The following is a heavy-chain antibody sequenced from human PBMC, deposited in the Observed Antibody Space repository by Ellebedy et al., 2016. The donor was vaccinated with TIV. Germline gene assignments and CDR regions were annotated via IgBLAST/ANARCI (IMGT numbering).Heavy chain of an antibody. V-gene: IGHV4-38-2*02. CDR3: ARELAYYSNNGYYYLSGFDV. CDR1: DYSISSGSF. J-gene: IGHJ3*01. D-gene: IGHD3-22*01. CDR2: IHHSGHN. Sequence: MPSQTLSLTCTVSDYSISSGSFWGWIRQHPGKGRWWIGSIHHSGHNYYNPSLKSRLTISVDTSKHQFSLNLSSVTAIDTAVYYCARELAYYSNNGYYYLSGFDVWGRGTMVTVSS.